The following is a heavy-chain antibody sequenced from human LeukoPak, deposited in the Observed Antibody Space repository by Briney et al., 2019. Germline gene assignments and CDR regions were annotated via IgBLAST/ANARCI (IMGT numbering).Heavy chain of an antibody. J-gene: IGHJ4*02. CDR1: GFTFSSFG. CDR2: IWYDGVNK. Sequence: PGGSLRLSCAASGFTFSSFGMHWVRQAPGKGLEWLAIIWYDGVNKYYADSVKGRFTISRDNSKNTLYLQMNSLRAEDTAVYYCARDRDYFDISTYVHFDYWGQGILVTVSS. D-gene: IGHD3-22*01. CDR3: ARDRDYFDISTYVHFDY. V-gene: IGHV3-33*01.